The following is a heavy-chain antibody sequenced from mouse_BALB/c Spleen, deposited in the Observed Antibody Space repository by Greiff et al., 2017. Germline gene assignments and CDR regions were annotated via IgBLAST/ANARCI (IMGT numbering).Heavy chain of an antibody. V-gene: IGHV14-3*02. Sequence: EVKLVESGAELVKPGASVKFSCTASGFNIKDTYMHWVKQRPEQGLEWIGRIDTANGNTKYDPKFQGKATITADTSSNTAYLQLSSLTSEDTAVYYCARWLRRAMDYWGQGTSVTVSS. CDR2: IDTANGNT. D-gene: IGHD2-2*01. CDR1: GFNIKDTY. J-gene: IGHJ4*01. CDR3: ARWLRRAMDY.